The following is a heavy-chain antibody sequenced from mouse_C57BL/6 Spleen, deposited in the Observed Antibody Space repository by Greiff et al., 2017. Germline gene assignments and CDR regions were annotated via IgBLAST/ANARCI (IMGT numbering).Heavy chain of an antibody. J-gene: IGHJ4*01. CDR2: IDPSDSET. CDR1: GYTFTSYW. CDR3: AREGGESYYAMDY. Sequence: QVRLQQPGAELVRPGSSVKLSCKASGYTFTSYWMHWVKQRPIQGLEWIGNIDPSDSETHYNQKFKDKATLTVDKSSSTAYMQLSSLTSEDSAVYYCAREGGESYYAMDYWGQGTSVTVSS. V-gene: IGHV1-52*01.